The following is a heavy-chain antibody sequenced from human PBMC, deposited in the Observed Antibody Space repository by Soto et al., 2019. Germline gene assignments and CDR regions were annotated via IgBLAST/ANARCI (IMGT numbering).Heavy chain of an antibody. D-gene: IGHD3-9*01. Sequence: PRESLKISCKGSGYSFTSYWIGWVRQMPGKGLEWLGIIYPGDSDTRYSPSFQGQVTISADKSISTAYLPWSSLKASDTAMYYCARGEGGRRYFDWLHTYYFDYWGQGTLVTV. CDR1: GYSFTSYW. CDR3: ARGEGGRRYFDWLHTYYFDY. J-gene: IGHJ4*02. V-gene: IGHV5-51*01. CDR2: IYPGDSDT.